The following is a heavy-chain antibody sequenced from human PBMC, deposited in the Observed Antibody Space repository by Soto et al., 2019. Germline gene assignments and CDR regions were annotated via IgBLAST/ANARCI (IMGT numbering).Heavy chain of an antibody. J-gene: IGHJ4*02. Sequence: GASVKASCKASGYTFTSYAMHCVRQAPGQRLEWMGWINAGNGNTKYSQKFQGRVTVTKDTSASTVYMELSSLRSEDTAVYYCARAYYGDYAERFDYWGQGTLVTVSS. D-gene: IGHD4-17*01. CDR3: ARAYYGDYAERFDY. CDR2: INAGNGNT. CDR1: GYTFTSYA. V-gene: IGHV1-3*01.